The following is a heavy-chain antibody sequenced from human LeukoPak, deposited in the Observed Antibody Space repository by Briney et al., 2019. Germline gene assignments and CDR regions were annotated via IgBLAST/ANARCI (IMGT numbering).Heavy chain of an antibody. CDR2: SNYRGTT. J-gene: IGHJ4*02. V-gene: IGHV4-39*07. Sequence: SETLSLTCTVSGGSVSSSDYYWGWIRQPPGKGLEWIGSSNYRGTTYYNPFLKSRVTISVDTSKNQFSLNVNSVTAADTAIYYCARDFGYGADFDYWGQGTLVTVSS. D-gene: IGHD4/OR15-4a*01. CDR3: ARDFGYGADFDY. CDR1: GGSVSSSDYY.